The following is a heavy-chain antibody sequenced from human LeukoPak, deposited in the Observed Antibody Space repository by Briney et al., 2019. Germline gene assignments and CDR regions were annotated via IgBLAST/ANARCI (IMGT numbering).Heavy chain of an antibody. V-gene: IGHV4-30-2*01. D-gene: IGHD2-2*01. Sequence: SQTLSLTCTVSGGSISSGGYYWSWIRQPPGKGLEWIGYIYHSGSTYYNPSLKSRVTISVDRSKNQFSLKLSSVIAADTAVYYCARDRDFYCSSTSCYWHYFDYWGQGTLVTVSS. CDR1: GGSISSGGYY. CDR2: IYHSGST. J-gene: IGHJ4*02. CDR3: ARDRDFYCSSTSCYWHYFDY.